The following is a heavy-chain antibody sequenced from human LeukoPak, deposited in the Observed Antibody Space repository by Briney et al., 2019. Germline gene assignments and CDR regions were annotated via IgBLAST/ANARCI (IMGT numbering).Heavy chain of an antibody. Sequence: SVKVSCKASGGTFSSYAISWVRQAPGQGIEWMGRIIPILGIANYAQKFQGRVTITAGKSTSTAYMELSSLRSEDTAVYYCARASSPYYYDSSGYYHLDYWGQGTLVTVSS. V-gene: IGHV1-69*04. CDR1: GGTFSSYA. CDR2: IIPILGIA. D-gene: IGHD3-22*01. CDR3: ARASSPYYYDSSGYYHLDY. J-gene: IGHJ4*02.